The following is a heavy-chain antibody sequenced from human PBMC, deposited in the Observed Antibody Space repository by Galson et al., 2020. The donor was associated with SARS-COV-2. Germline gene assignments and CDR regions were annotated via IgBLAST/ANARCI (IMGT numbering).Heavy chain of an antibody. D-gene: IGHD5-18*01. CDR2: MNPKSGNT. CDR1: GYTFTNYD. J-gene: IGHJ5*02. Sequence: ASVKVSCKASGYTFTNYDINWVRQATGEGLEWMGWMNPKSGNTGYVQRFQGRVTMTRDTSTSTAYMELSSLRSEDTAVYYCARVWERGFSYGNWFDPWGQGT. V-gene: IGHV1-8*01. CDR3: ARVWERGFSYGNWFDP.